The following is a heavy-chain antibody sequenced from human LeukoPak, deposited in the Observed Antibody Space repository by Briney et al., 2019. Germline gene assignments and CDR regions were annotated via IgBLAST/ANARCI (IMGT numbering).Heavy chain of an antibody. CDR2: INHSGST. CDR1: GGSFSGYY. Sequence: PSETLSLTCAVYGGSFSGYYWSWIRQPPGKGLEWIGEINHSGSTNYNPSLKSRVTISVDTSKNQFSLKLSSVTAADTAVYYCARVFIGPAYYFDYWGQGTLVTVSS. CDR3: ARVFIGPAYYFDY. J-gene: IGHJ4*02. V-gene: IGHV4-34*01.